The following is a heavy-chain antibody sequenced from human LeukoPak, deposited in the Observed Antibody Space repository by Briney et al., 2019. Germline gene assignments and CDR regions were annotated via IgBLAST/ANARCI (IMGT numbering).Heavy chain of an antibody. CDR1: GFTFSSYA. J-gene: IGHJ4*02. CDR2: LSGSGGST. D-gene: IGHD6-19*01. V-gene: IGHV3-23*01. CDR3: AKAYTSGWYFCFDY. Sequence: GSLRLSCTASGFTFSSYAMNWVRQAPGKGLEWVSGLSGSGGSTYYADSVKGRFTISRDNSKNTLYLQMNSLRVEDTAVYYCAKAYTSGWYFCFDYWGQGALVTVSS.